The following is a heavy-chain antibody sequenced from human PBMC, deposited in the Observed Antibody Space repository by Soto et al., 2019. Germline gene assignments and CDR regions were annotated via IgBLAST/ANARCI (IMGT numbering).Heavy chain of an antibody. V-gene: IGHV2-5*01. CDR3: AHSDGGYEIIYFDF. J-gene: IGHJ4*02. Sequence: PTLVNPTQTLTLTCTFSGFSFTTAGVAVGWIRQTPGGALEWLTLIYYNDDRRFSPSLKTRLTITGDTSKNQVVLSLTNVDPGDTATYFCAHSDGGYEIIYFDFWGQGIPVTVSS. CDR2: IYYNDDR. D-gene: IGHD5-12*01. CDR1: GFSFTTAGVA.